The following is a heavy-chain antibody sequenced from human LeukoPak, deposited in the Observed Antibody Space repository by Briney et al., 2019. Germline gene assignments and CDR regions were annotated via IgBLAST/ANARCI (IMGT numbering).Heavy chain of an antibody. CDR2: ISGSGGST. Sequence: GGSLRLSCAASRFIFNTYAMSWVRQAPGKGLEWVSTISGSGGSTYYADSVKGRFTISRDNSKNTLYLQMNSLRAEDTAVYYCAKIYGDYIDYWGQGTLVTVSS. V-gene: IGHV3-23*01. CDR3: AKIYGDYIDY. CDR1: RFIFNTYA. D-gene: IGHD4-17*01. J-gene: IGHJ4*02.